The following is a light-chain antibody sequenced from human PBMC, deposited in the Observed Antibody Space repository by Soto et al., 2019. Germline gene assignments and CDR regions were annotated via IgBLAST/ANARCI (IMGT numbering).Light chain of an antibody. Sequence: ETVLTQSPATLSLSPGETATLSCRASQRVTNNLAWYQWKLGQPPRHLIYGASTRATGIPVRFRGSGSGTEFTLTISSLQSEDSAVYYCQQHHNWPWTFGQGTRVELK. J-gene: IGKJ1*01. CDR2: GAS. V-gene: IGKV3-15*01. CDR3: QQHHNWPWT. CDR1: QRVTNN.